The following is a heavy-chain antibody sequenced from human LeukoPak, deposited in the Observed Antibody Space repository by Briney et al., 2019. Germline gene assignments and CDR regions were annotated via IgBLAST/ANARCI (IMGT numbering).Heavy chain of an antibody. CDR1: GFTFSTFW. CDR3: ARGPTMKMDV. CDR2: IKQDGSEK. V-gene: IGHV3-7*01. D-gene: IGHD3-22*01. J-gene: IGHJ6*04. Sequence: GGSLRLSCAVSGFTFSTFWMSWVRQAPGKGLEWVANIKQDGSEKYYVDSVKGRFTISRDNAKNTLYLQMNSLRAEDTAVYYCARGPTMKMDVWGKGTTVTVSS.